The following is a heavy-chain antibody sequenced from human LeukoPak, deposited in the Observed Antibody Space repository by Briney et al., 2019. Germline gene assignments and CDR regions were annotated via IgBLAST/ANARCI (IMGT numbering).Heavy chain of an antibody. CDR1: GYTFTSYG. V-gene: IGHV1-18*01. Sequence: ASVKVSCKASGYTFTSYGISWVRQAPGQGLEWMGWISAYNGNTNYAQKLQGRVTMTTDTSTSTAYMELRSLRSDDTAVYYCARDQGYYDSSGFDIWGQGTMVTVSS. CDR2: ISAYNGNT. D-gene: IGHD3-22*01. J-gene: IGHJ3*02. CDR3: ARDQGYYDSSGFDI.